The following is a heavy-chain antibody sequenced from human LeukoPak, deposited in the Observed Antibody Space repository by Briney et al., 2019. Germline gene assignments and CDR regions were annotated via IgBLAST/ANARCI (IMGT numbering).Heavy chain of an antibody. CDR2: IIPIFGTA. D-gene: IGHD6-6*01. Sequence: ASAKVSCKASGGTFSSYAISWVRQAPGQGLEWMGGIIPIFGTANYAQKFQGRATMTTDTSTSTAYMELRSLSSDDTAVYYCARDGHHSSSSYYYGMDVWGQGTTVTVSS. CDR3: ARDGHHSSSSYYYGMDV. V-gene: IGHV1-69*05. CDR1: GGTFSSYA. J-gene: IGHJ6*02.